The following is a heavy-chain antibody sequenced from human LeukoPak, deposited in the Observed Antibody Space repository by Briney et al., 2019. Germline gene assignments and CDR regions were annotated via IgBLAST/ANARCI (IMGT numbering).Heavy chain of an antibody. J-gene: IGHJ4*02. V-gene: IGHV4-39*07. CDR1: GGSISSSGYY. Sequence: SETLSLTCTVSGGSISSSGYYWDWIRQPPGKGLEWIGSMYYSGSTYYNPSLKSRVTISVDTSKNQFSLKLSSLTAADTAVYYCARHYGGKDIWGQGTPVTVSS. CDR3: ARHYGGKDI. CDR2: MYYSGST. D-gene: IGHD4-23*01.